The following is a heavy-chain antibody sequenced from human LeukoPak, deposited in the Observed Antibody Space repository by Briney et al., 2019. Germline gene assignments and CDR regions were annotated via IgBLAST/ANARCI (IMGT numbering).Heavy chain of an antibody. CDR2: IYTSGCT. CDR3: ARDLGYCSGDSCYHYFDY. V-gene: IGHV4-4*07. D-gene: IGHD2-15*01. CDR1: GGSISSYY. J-gene: IGHJ4*02. Sequence: SETLSLTCTVSGGSISSYYWSWIRQPAGKGLEWIGRIYTSGCTNYNPSLKSRVTMSVDTSKNQFSLKLISVTAADTAVYYCARDLGYCSGDSCYHYFDYWGQGTLVTVSS.